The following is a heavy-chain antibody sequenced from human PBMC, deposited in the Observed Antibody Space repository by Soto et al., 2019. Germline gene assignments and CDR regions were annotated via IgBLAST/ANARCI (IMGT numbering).Heavy chain of an antibody. J-gene: IGHJ6*03. CDR1: GFTFSSYS. V-gene: IGHV3-21*01. CDR2: ISSSSSYI. D-gene: IGHD2-15*01. CDR3: ATRYCSGGSFYSYYYYYMDV. Sequence: PGGSLRLSCAASGFTFSSYSMNWVRQAPGKGLEWVSSISSSSSYIYYADSVKGRFTISRDNAKNSLYLQMDSLRAEDTAVYYCATRYCSGGSFYSYYYYYMDVWGKGTTVTVSS.